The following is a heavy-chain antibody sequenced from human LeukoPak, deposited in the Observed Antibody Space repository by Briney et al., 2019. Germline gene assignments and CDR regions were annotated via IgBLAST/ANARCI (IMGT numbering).Heavy chain of an antibody. CDR3: ARVRGVVAWDL. CDR1: GFTVSSNY. J-gene: IGHJ2*01. D-gene: IGHD3-10*01. V-gene: IGHV3-53*01. CDR2: IYSGGST. Sequence: GGSLRLSCAASGFTVSSNYMSWVRQAPGKGLEWVSIIYSGGSTYYADSVKGRFTISRDNSKNTLYLQMNSLRAEDTAVYYCARVRGVVAWDLWGRGTLVTVSS.